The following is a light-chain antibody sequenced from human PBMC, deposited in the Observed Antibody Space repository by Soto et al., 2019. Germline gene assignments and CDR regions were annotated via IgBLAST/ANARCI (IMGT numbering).Light chain of an antibody. V-gene: IGKV3-11*01. CDR3: QQRSNWPPVYT. Sequence: EIVLTQSPATLSLSPGERATLSCRASQSVTSYLAWYQQKPGQAPRLLIFDVSNRATGIPARFSGSGSGTDFTLTISSREPEDFAIYYCQQRSNWPPVYTFGLGTKLEIK. CDR2: DVS. CDR1: QSVTSY. J-gene: IGKJ2*01.